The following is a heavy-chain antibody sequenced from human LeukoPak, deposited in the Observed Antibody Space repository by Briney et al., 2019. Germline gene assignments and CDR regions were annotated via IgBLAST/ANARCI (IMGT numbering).Heavy chain of an antibody. Sequence: GRSLRLSCAASGFTFSSYAMHWVRQAPGKGLEWVAVISYDGSNKYYADSVKGRFTISRDNSKNTLYLQMNSLRAEDTAVYYCARTYSNYDAFDTWGQGTMVTVSS. V-gene: IGHV3-30-3*01. CDR2: ISYDGSNK. J-gene: IGHJ3*02. CDR1: GFTFSSYA. CDR3: ARTYSNYDAFDT. D-gene: IGHD4-11*01.